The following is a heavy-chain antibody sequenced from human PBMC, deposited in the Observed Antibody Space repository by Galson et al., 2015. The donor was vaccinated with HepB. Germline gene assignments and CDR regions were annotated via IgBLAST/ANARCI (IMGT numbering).Heavy chain of an antibody. J-gene: IGHJ4*02. Sequence: SLRLSCAASGFTFSNYWMSWVRQAPGKGLEWVANIKQDGSENYYVDSVKGRFTISRDNAKNSLYLQMNSLRAEDTALYYCARDTYGYSSSSPFAYWGRGALVTVSS. V-gene: IGHV3-7*01. CDR2: IKQDGSEN. CDR1: GFTFSNYW. D-gene: IGHD6-13*01. CDR3: ARDTYGYSSSSPFAY.